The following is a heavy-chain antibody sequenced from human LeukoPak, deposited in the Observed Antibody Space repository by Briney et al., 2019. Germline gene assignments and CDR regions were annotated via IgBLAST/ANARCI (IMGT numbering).Heavy chain of an antibody. Sequence: GGSLRLSCAASGFTFSSYGMSWVRQAPGKGLEWVSAISGSGGSTYYADSVKGRFTISRDNSKNTLYLQMNSLRAEDTAVYYCAKGSSSSWFLFDYWGQGTLVTVSS. J-gene: IGHJ4*02. CDR1: GFTFSSYG. CDR2: ISGSGGST. V-gene: IGHV3-23*01. D-gene: IGHD6-13*01. CDR3: AKGSSSSWFLFDY.